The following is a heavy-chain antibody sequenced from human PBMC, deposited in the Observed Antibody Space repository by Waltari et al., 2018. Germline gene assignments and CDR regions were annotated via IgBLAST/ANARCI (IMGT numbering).Heavy chain of an antibody. CDR2: VIPIFGTA. V-gene: IGHV1-69*15. CDR1: GGTFSRYA. D-gene: IGHD2-15*01. Sequence: QVQLVQSGAEVRKPGSSVKLSCKASGGTFSRYAIRWVRQAPGQGLGWIGRVIPIFGTANDAQKFQGRVTITADESTSTAYMELSSLRSEDTAVYYCARELGGYWGQGTLVTVSS. J-gene: IGHJ4*02. CDR3: ARELGGY.